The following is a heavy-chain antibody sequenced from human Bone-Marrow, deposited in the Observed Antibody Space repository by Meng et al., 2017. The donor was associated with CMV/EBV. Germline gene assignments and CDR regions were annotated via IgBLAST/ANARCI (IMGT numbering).Heavy chain of an antibody. D-gene: IGHD3-3*01. CDR2: INHSGST. CDR1: GGSFSGYY. J-gene: IGHJ6*02. CDR3: ARDLAFWSGYYTDYYYYGMDV. Sequence: SETLSLTCAVHGGSFSGYYWSWIRQPPGKGLEWIGEINHSGSTNYNPSLKSRVTISVDTSKNQFSLKLSSVTAADTAVYYCARDLAFWSGYYTDYYYYGMDVWGQGTTVTVSS. V-gene: IGHV4-34*01.